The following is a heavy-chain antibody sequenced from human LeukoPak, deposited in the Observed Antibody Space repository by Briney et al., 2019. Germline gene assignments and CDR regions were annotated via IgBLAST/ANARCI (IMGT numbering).Heavy chain of an antibody. CDR1: GFTFSSYD. D-gene: IGHD3-10*01. Sequence: GGSLRLSCAASGFTFSSYDMHWVRQVTGKGLEWVSAIGTAGDTYYPGSVKGRFAISRENAKNSLYLQMNSLRAEDTAVYYCARGGHRGVFDYWGQGTLVTVSS. V-gene: IGHV3-13*01. CDR3: ARGGHRGVFDY. J-gene: IGHJ4*02. CDR2: IGTAGDT.